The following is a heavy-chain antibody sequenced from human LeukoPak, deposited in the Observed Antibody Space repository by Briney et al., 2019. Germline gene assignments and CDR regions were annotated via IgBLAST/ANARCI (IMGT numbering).Heavy chain of an antibody. CDR1: GGSFSGYY. V-gene: IGHV4-59*01. D-gene: IGHD7-27*01. J-gene: IGHJ4*02. Sequence: ASGTLSLTCAVYGGSFSGYYWSWIRQPPGKELEWIVYISYRGSTNYNPSLKNRVTISVDTSKNQFSRKLSSVTAADKAVYYCVREPSWGDFDYWGQGTLVTVSS. CDR2: ISYRGST. CDR3: VREPSWGDFDY.